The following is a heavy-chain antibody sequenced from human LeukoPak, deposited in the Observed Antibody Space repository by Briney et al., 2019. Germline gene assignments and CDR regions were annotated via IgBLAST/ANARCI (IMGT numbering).Heavy chain of an antibody. CDR2: IRYDGSNE. CDR1: GFSFSSYD. V-gene: IGHV3-30*02. Sequence: GGSLRLSCVTSGFSFSSYDMHWVRQAPGKGLEWVASIRYDGSNEYYADPVKGRFTISRDNSKNTLYLQMNSLRAEDTAVYYCARASCSSTSCYLADAFDIWGQGTMVTVSS. J-gene: IGHJ3*02. D-gene: IGHD2-2*01. CDR3: ARASCSSTSCYLADAFDI.